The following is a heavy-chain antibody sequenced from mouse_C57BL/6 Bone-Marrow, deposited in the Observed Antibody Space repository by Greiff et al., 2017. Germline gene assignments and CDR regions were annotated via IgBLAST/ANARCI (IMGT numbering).Heavy chain of an antibody. CDR3: ARSLNPAWYFDV. CDR1: GYSITSDY. CDR2: ISYSGST. V-gene: IGHV3-8*01. D-gene: IGHD1-3*01. J-gene: IGHJ1*03. Sequence: EVQLKQSGPGLAKPSQTLSLTCSVTGYSITSDYWNWLRKFPGNKLEYMGYISYSGSTYYNPSLKSRISITRDTSKNQYYLQLTSVTTEDTATYYCARSLNPAWYFDVWGTGTTVTVSS.